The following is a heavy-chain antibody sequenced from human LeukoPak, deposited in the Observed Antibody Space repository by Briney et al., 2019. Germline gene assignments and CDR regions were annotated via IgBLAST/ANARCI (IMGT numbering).Heavy chain of an antibody. D-gene: IGHD2-15*01. V-gene: IGHV1-18*01. CDR1: GYTFTSYG. CDR2: ISAYNGNT. CDR3: ARGPDCSGGGCYSEGFDY. J-gene: IGHJ4*02. Sequence: GASVKVSCKASGYTFTSYGISWVRQAPGQGLEWMGWISAYNGNTNYAQKLQGRVTMTTDTSTSTAYMELRSLRSDDTAVYYCARGPDCSGGGCYSEGFDYWGQGTLVTVSS.